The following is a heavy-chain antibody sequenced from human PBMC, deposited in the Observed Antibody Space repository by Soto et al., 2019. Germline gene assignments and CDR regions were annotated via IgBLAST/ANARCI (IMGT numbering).Heavy chain of an antibody. CDR2: IYPGDSDT. CDR3: ARRPGAGRSGYYYMDV. D-gene: IGHD6-19*01. J-gene: IGHJ6*03. V-gene: IGHV5-51*01. Sequence: GESLTISCKGSGYSFTSYWIGWVRQMPGKGLEWMGIIYPGDSDTRYSPSFQGQVTISADKSISTAYLQWSSLKASDTAMYYCARRPGAGRSGYYYMDVWGKGTTVTVSS. CDR1: GYSFTSYW.